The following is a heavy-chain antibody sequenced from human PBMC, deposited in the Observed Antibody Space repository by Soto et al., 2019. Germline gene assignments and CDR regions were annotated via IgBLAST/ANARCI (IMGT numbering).Heavy chain of an antibody. D-gene: IGHD4-4*01. J-gene: IGHJ4*02. V-gene: IGHV3-23*01. Sequence: PGGSLRLSCAASGFPFSSYVMSWVRQAPGKWLEWVSGISGGGSNTFYADSVKGRFTISRDNSKNTLLLQMNSLGAEDTAVYYCAKDSNKYSSSLRGRYFDYWGQGXGVTVYS. CDR1: GFPFSSYV. CDR3: AKDSNKYSSSLRGRYFDY. CDR2: ISGGGSNT.